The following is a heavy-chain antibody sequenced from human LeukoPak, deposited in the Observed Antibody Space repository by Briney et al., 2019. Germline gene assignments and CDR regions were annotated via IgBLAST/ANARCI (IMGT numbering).Heavy chain of an antibody. D-gene: IGHD6-13*01. CDR1: GFTFSTYA. CDR3: AKERSSRWYVNSLDY. V-gene: IGHV3-23*01. J-gene: IGHJ4*02. Sequence: GGSLRLSCAASGFTFSTYAMSWVRQAPGKGLEWVSGISGGGESTYYADSVKGRLTISRDNSKKTLYLQMNSLRADDTAVHYCAKERSSRWYVNSLDYWGQGTLVTVSS. CDR2: ISGGGEST.